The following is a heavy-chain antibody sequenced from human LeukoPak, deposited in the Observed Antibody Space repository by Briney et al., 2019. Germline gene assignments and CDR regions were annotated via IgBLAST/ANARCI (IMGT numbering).Heavy chain of an antibody. V-gene: IGHV3-30*04. Sequence: GGSLRLSCAASGFTFSSYAMHWVHQAPGKGLEWVAVISYDGSNKYYADSVKGRFTISRDNSKNTLYLQMNSLRAEDTAVYYCAREVPRGYSGYDYWGQGTLVTVSS. J-gene: IGHJ4*02. D-gene: IGHD5-12*01. CDR3: AREVPRGYSGYDY. CDR2: ISYDGSNK. CDR1: GFTFSSYA.